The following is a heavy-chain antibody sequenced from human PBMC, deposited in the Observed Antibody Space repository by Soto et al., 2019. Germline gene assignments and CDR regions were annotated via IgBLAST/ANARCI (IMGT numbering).Heavy chain of an antibody. CDR2: IYNDGST. CDR3: ARQGGGWFDP. CDR1: GGSISGSKW. J-gene: IGHJ5*02. V-gene: IGHV4-4*02. D-gene: IGHD3-10*01. Sequence: QVQLQESGPGLVKPSGTLSLTCAVSGGSISGSKWWSWVRQTPGKGLEWIGEIYNDGSTNYNPSLKSRVTLSVDKSKIQFSRKLSSVTAADTAMYYCARQGGGWFDPWGQGTLVTVSS.